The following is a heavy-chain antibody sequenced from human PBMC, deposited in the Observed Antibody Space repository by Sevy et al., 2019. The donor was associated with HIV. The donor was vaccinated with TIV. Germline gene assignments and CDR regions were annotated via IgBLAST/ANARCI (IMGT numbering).Heavy chain of an antibody. Sequence: GGSLRLSCAASGFTFSSYGMHWVRQAPGKGLEWVAVIWYDGSNKYYADSVKGRFTISRDNSKNTLYLQMNSLRAEDTAVYDCARDRCGSSTSCFNWFDPWGQGTLVTVSS. V-gene: IGHV3-33*01. D-gene: IGHD2-2*01. CDR1: GFTFSSYG. CDR2: IWYDGSNK. J-gene: IGHJ5*02. CDR3: ARDRCGSSTSCFNWFDP.